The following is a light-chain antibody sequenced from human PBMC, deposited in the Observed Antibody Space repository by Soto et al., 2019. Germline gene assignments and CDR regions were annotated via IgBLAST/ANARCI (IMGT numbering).Light chain of an antibody. V-gene: IGKV3-15*01. Sequence: EIVITQSPSTLSLSPFERFTLSCRASQSVSSNLAWYQQKPGQPPRLFIYGATSRATGVPARFSGSRSGTEFTLTISSLQSEDVAVYYCQHYSNWPPWTFGQGTKVDIK. CDR1: QSVSSN. J-gene: IGKJ1*01. CDR2: GAT. CDR3: QHYSNWPPWT.